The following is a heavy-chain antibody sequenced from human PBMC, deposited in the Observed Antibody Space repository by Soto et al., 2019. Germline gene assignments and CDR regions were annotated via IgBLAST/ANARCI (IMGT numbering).Heavy chain of an antibody. Sequence: ASVTLSCTASGYTFTSYGISWVRQAPGQGLEWMGWISAYNGNTNYVQKLQGRVTMTTDTSTSTAYMELRSLRSDDTAVYYCARVEYDSRPRAFDIWGQGTMVTVSS. CDR2: ISAYNGNT. CDR3: ARVEYDSRPRAFDI. CDR1: GYTFTSYG. V-gene: IGHV1-18*04. D-gene: IGHD3-22*01. J-gene: IGHJ3*02.